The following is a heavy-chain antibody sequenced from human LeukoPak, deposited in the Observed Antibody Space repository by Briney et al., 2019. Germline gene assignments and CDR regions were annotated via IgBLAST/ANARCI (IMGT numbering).Heavy chain of an antibody. Sequence: PSETLSLTCTASGGSFSSYYRSWIRQPPGKGLEWIEYIYYSGSTNYNPSLKSRVTISVDTSKNQFSLKLSSVTAADTAVYYCARAESSSGWYYFDYWGQGTLVTVSS. D-gene: IGHD6-19*01. J-gene: IGHJ4*02. CDR1: GGSFSSYY. CDR2: IYYSGST. V-gene: IGHV4-59*01. CDR3: ARAESSSGWYYFDY.